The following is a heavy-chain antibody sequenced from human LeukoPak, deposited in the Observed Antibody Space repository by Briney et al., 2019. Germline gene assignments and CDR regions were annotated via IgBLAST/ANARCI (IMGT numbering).Heavy chain of an antibody. J-gene: IGHJ5*02. CDR3: TRRVSATRWFDP. CDR1: GFTLSDYW. V-gene: IGHV3-74*01. D-gene: IGHD2-15*01. Sequence: GGSLRLSCAASGFTLSDYWMHWVRQAPGKGLEWVSRIIGDGSTTIYADSVKGRFTISRDNAKNTMYLQMNSLRVEDTAVYYCTRRVSATRWFDPWGQGTLVTVSS. CDR2: IIGDGSTT.